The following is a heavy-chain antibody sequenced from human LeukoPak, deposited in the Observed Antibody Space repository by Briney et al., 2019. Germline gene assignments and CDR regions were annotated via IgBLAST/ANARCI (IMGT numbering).Heavy chain of an antibody. CDR1: GGSISSYY. D-gene: IGHD2-2*02. V-gene: IGHV4-34*01. J-gene: IGHJ6*03. CDR3: ARHGCSSTSCYRRFGYYYYYMDV. CDR2: TNHSGST. Sequence: ASETLSLTCTVSGGSISSYYWSWIRQPPGKGLEWIGETNHSGSTNYNPSLKSRVTISVDTSKNQFSLKLSSVTAADTAVYYCARHGCSSTSCYRRFGYYYYYMDVWGKGTTVTVSS.